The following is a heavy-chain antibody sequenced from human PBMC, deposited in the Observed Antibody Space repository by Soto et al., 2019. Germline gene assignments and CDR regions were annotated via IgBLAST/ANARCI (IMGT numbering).Heavy chain of an antibody. Sequence: EVQLVESGGGLVKPGGSLRLSCAASGFTFSSYSMNWVRQAPGKGLEWVSSISSSSSYIYYAGSVKGRFTISRDNAKNSLYLQMNSLRAEDTAVYYCARTHPIVVVPAAYHYGMDVWGQGTTVTVSS. CDR2: ISSSSSYI. D-gene: IGHD2-2*01. CDR3: ARTHPIVVVPAAYHYGMDV. CDR1: GFTFSSYS. J-gene: IGHJ6*02. V-gene: IGHV3-21*01.